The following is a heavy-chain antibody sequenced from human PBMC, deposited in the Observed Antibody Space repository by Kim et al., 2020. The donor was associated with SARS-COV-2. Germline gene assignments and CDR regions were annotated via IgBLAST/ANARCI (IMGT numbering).Heavy chain of an antibody. CDR2: SQWFN. Sequence: SQWFNDYAASVKSRITISPDTSKNQFSLQLNSVTPDDAAVYYCAEGYGMHVWGQGITVTVSS. CDR3: AEGYGMHV. V-gene: IGHV6-1*01. J-gene: IGHJ6*02.